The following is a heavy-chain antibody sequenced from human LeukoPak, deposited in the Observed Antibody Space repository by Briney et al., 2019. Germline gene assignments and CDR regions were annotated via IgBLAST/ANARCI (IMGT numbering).Heavy chain of an antibody. D-gene: IGHD3-9*01. Sequence: PGGSLRLSCAASGFTFSDYYMSWIRQAPGKGLEWVSYISSSGSTIYYADCVKGRFTISRDNSKSTLYLQMNSLRAEDTAVYYCARATDYYILTGFYNWGQGTLVTVSS. CDR3: ARATDYYILTGFYN. J-gene: IGHJ4*02. V-gene: IGHV3-11*04. CDR1: GFTFSDYY. CDR2: ISSSGSTI.